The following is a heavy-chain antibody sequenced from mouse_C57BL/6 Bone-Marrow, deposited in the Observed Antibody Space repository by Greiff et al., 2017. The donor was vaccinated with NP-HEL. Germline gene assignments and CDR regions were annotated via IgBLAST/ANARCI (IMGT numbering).Heavy chain of an antibody. Sequence: VKLMESGPELVKPGASVKISCKASGYAFSSSWMNWVKQRPGKGLEWIGRIYPGDGDTNYNGKFKGKATLTADKSSSTAYMQLSSLTSEDSAVYFCARAIYYGSSSFAYWGQGTLVTVSA. J-gene: IGHJ3*01. CDR3: ARAIYYGSSSFAY. CDR1: GYAFSSSW. D-gene: IGHD1-1*01. V-gene: IGHV1-82*01. CDR2: IYPGDGDT.